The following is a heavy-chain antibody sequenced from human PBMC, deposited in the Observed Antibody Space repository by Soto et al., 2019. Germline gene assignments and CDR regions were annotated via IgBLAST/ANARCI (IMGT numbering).Heavy chain of an antibody. Sequence: LENLSPTRTVSCGSRRSGSFFLSWVRQPPRKGLGLIWCIYYSGSTNSNPSLKSRVTISVDTSKNQFSLKLSSVTAADTAVYYCARDASYYDYVWGSSLDYYYYGMDVWGQGTMVTVSS. CDR1: CGSRRSGSFF. D-gene: IGHD3-16*01. CDR2: IYYSGST. CDR3: ARDASYYDYVWGSSLDYYYYGMDV. V-gene: IGHV4-61*01. J-gene: IGHJ6*02.